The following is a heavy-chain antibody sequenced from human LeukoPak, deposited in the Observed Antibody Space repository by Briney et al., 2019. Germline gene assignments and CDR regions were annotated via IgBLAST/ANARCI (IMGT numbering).Heavy chain of an antibody. Sequence: SETLSLTCTVSGGSISSGGYYWSWIRQHPGQGLEWIGYIYYSGSTYYNPSLKSRVTISVDTSKNQFSLKLSSVTAADTAVYYCARTQPLHSNTMIVVVDAFDIWGQGTMVTVSS. D-gene: IGHD3-22*01. CDR3: ARTQPLHSNTMIVVVDAFDI. CDR1: GGSISSGGYY. CDR2: IYYSGST. V-gene: IGHV4-31*03. J-gene: IGHJ3*02.